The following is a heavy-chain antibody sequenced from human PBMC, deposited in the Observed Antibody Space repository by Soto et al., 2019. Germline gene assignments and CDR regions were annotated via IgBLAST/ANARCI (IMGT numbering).Heavy chain of an antibody. J-gene: IGHJ4*02. Sequence: SETLSLTCALYGGSLSGYYWSWIRQSPGKGLEWIGQINHIGSTKYTPALKSRVTISVDKSTNHFPLSLTCVTAADTAMYCCGTKPYKLNIWMIYWGPGILVAVFS. CDR1: GGSLSGYY. V-gene: IGHV4-34*01. CDR3: GTKPYKLNIWMIY. CDR2: INHIGST. D-gene: IGHD1-1*01.